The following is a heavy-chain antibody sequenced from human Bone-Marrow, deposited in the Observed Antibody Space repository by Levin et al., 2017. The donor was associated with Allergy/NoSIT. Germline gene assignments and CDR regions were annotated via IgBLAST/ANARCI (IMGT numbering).Heavy chain of an antibody. Sequence: SETLSLTCGISGDTIFASKVAWNWIRQSPSRGLEWLGRTYYRSRWSNDFAVSVKSRITINPDTSKNQFSLQLNSVIPEDTAVYYCVRGQLSAFDIWGQATVVTVSS. CDR1: GDTIFASKVA. V-gene: IGHV6-1*01. D-gene: IGHD3-16*02. J-gene: IGHJ3*02. CDR2: TYYRSRWSN. CDR3: VRGQLSAFDI.